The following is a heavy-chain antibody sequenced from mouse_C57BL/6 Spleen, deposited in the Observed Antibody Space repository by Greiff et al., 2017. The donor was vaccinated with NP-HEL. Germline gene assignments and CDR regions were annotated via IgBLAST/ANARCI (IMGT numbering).Heavy chain of an antibody. J-gene: IGHJ2*01. CDR2: INPNNGGT. V-gene: IGHV1-26*01. Sequence: VQLQQSGPELVKPGASVKISCKASGYTFTDYYMNWVKQSHGKSLEWIGDINPNNGGTSYNQKFKGKATLTVDKSSSTAYMELRSLTSEDSAVYYCAMDWDGDFDYWGQGTTLTVSS. CDR1: GYTFTDYY. D-gene: IGHD4-1*01. CDR3: AMDWDGDFDY.